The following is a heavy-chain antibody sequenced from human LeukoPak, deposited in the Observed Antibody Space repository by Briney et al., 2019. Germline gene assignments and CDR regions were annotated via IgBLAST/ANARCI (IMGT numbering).Heavy chain of an antibody. V-gene: IGHV4-59*08. J-gene: IGHJ6*02. CDR1: GGSISSYY. CDR2: IYYSGGT. CDR3: ARSYYYGMDV. Sequence: SETLSLTCTVSGGSISSYYWSWIRQPPGKGLEWIGYIYYSGGTNYNPSLKNRVTISVDTSKNQFSLKLSSVTAADTAVYYCARSYYYGMDVWGQGTTVTVSS.